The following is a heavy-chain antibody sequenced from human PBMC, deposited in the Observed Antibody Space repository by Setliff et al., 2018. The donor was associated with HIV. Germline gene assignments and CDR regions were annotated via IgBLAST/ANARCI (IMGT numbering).Heavy chain of an antibody. V-gene: IGHV4-59*01. CDR1: GGSISSYY. J-gene: IGHJ1*01. CDR2: IYYSVNT. D-gene: IGHD5-12*01. CDR3: ARGGEEDARWIFQH. Sequence: SETLSLTCTVSGGSISSYYWNWIRQPPGKGLEYIGYIYYSVNTNYNPSLRSRVTISVDTSKNQFSLRLSSLAAADTAVYYCARGGEEDARWIFQHWGQGTLVTVSS.